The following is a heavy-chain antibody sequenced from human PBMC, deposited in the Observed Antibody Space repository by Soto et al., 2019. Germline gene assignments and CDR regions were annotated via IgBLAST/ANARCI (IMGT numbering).Heavy chain of an antibody. V-gene: IGHV3-33*01. J-gene: IGHJ2*01. CDR2: IWYDGSNK. Sequence: PGGSLRLSCAASGFTFSSYGMHWVRQAPGKGLEWVAVIWYDGSNKYYADSVKGRFTISRDNSKNTAYLQMNSLRTDDTAVYYCATLPNVDGGVGGRYFDLWGRGTLVTVSS. D-gene: IGHD4-17*01. CDR1: GFTFSSYG. CDR3: ATLPNVDGGVGGRYFDL.